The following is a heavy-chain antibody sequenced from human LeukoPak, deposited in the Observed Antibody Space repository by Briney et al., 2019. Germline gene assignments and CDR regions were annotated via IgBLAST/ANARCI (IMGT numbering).Heavy chain of an antibody. J-gene: IGHJ4*02. CDR2: IYYSGTT. CDR1: GGSISSGGYY. CDR3: ARDYGGNSALRI. D-gene: IGHD4-23*01. Sequence: SETLSLTCTVSGGSISSGGYYWSWIRQHPGKGLEWIGYIYYSGTTYYNPSLKSRLTISADTSKNQFSLKLSSVTAADTAVYYCARDYGGNSALRIWGQGTLVTVSS. V-gene: IGHV4-31*03.